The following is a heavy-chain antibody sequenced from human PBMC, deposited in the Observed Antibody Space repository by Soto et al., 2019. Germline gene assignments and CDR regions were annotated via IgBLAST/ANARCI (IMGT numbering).Heavy chain of an antibody. D-gene: IGHD2-2*01. Sequence: QQVESGGALVQPGGSLRLSCAASRFTFSTYEMNWVRQAPGQGLEWVSYISTSGSTVYYADSVKGRFTISRDNTRNSLYLQMNSLRDEDTALYYCVRYCSTTLCNGVATRTFDYWGQGTLVTVSS. CDR1: RFTFSTYE. J-gene: IGHJ4*02. V-gene: IGHV3-48*03. CDR2: ISTSGSTV. CDR3: VRYCSTTLCNGVATRTFDY.